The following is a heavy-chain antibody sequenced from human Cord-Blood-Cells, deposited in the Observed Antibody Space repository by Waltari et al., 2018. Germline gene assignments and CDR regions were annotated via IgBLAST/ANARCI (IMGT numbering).Heavy chain of an antibody. CDR2: IWYDGSNK. D-gene: IGHD3-3*01. J-gene: IGHJ3*02. CDR1: GFTFSSYG. V-gene: IGHV3-33*01. Sequence: QVQLVESGGGVVQPGRALRLSCAASGFTFSSYGMHWVRQAPGKGLEWVAVIWYDGSNKYYADSVKGRFTISRDNSKNTLYLQMNSLRAEDTAVYYCARDVLRFLEWLYGDAFDIWGQGTMVTVSS. CDR3: ARDVLRFLEWLYGDAFDI.